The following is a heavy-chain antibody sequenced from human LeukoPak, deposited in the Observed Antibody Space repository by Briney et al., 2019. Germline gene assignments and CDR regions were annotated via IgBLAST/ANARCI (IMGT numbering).Heavy chain of an antibody. D-gene: IGHD6-13*01. V-gene: IGHV3-30*04. J-gene: IGHJ4*02. Sequence: SGGSLRLSCAASGFTFSSYAMHWVRQAPGKGLEWVAVISYDGSNKYYADSVKGRFTISRDNSKNTLYLQMNSLRAEDTAAYYCARARGGQQLVVDYWGQGTLVTISS. CDR3: ARARGGQQLVVDY. CDR2: ISYDGSNK. CDR1: GFTFSSYA.